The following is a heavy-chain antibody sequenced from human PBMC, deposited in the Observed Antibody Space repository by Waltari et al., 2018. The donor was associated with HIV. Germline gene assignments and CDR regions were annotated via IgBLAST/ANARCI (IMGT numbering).Heavy chain of an antibody. CDR3: ARDMMATSDALDL. CDR1: GFTLSSYE. CDR2: ISGSGGTI. V-gene: IGHV3-48*03. J-gene: IGHJ3*01. D-gene: IGHD3-16*01. Sequence: VQPGGSLRLSCAASGFTLSSYEINWVRQAPGKGLQWVSYISGSGGTIYHADSVKGRFTISRDNARNSVFLQMKSLRVEDTAVYYCARDMMATSDALDLWGPGTLVTVSS.